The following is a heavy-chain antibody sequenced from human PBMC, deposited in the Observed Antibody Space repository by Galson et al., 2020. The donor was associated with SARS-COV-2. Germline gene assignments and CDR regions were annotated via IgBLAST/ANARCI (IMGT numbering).Heavy chain of an antibody. CDR1: GGSISSHY. Sequence: SETLSLTCSVSGGSISSHYWSWVRQSPRTGLEWIGYIYYSGSTKYNPSLESRVTISIDTSKNQLSLKLTSVSAADTAVYYCARAPAISLILVDVPDAFDVWGQGTMVTVSS. J-gene: IGHJ3*01. CDR3: ARAPAISLILVDVPDAFDV. V-gene: IGHV4-59*11. CDR2: IYYSGST. D-gene: IGHD3-22*01.